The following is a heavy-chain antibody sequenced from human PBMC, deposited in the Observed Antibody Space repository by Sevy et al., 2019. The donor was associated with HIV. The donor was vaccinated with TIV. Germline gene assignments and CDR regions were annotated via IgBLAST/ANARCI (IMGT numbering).Heavy chain of an antibody. CDR1: GDSISGGYY. J-gene: IGHJ5*02. V-gene: IGHV4-38-2*02. CDR3: TRDRGGDYVTQLDP. D-gene: IGHD4-17*01. Sequence: AETLSLTCTVSGDSISGGYYWGWIRQSPGKGLEWIGSIYHSGNTYYNPSLKSRVTISVDTSKNQFSLKLSSVTAADTAVYYCTRDRGGDYVTQLDPWGQGTLVYVSS. CDR2: IYHSGNT.